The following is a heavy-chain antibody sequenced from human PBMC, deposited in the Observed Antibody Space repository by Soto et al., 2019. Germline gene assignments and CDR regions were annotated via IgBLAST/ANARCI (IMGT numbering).Heavy chain of an antibody. Sequence: QDQLVQSGAEVKKPGSSVKVSCKASGGTFSSHTFSWVRQAPGQGLEWMGRIIPALGTATYAQKFKGRVTXTXXXSXXXXXXXXXXXXSEDTXVYXCARPDFGDYWYFDLWGRGTLVTVSS. CDR1: GGTFSSHT. D-gene: IGHD4-17*01. J-gene: IGHJ2*01. CDR2: IIPALGTA. V-gene: IGHV1-69*08. CDR3: ARPDFGDYWYFDL.